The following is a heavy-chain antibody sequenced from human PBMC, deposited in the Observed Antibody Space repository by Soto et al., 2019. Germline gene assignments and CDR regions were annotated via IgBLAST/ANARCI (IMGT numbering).Heavy chain of an antibody. D-gene: IGHD6-19*01. J-gene: IGHJ4*02. CDR2: ISSSSSYI. CDR1: GFTFSSYI. Sequence: PGGSLRLSCAASGFTFSSYIMNWVRQSPGKGLEWVSSISSSSSYIYYADSVKGRFTISRDNAKNSLYLQMNSLRAEDTAVYYCARDFSISYSSGWPHYFDYWGQGTLVTVSS. V-gene: IGHV3-21*01. CDR3: ARDFSISYSSGWPHYFDY.